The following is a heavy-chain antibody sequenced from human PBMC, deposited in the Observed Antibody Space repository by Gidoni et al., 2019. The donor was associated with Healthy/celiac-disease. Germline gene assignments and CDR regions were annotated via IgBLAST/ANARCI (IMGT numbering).Heavy chain of an antibody. CDR3: ARETYYDFWSGYYTGLGYYYYYGMDV. Sequence: QVQLVESGGGVVQPGRSLRLSCAASGFTFSSYGMHWVRPAPGKGLEWVAVIWYDGSNKYYADSVKGRFTISRDNSKNTLYLQMNSLRAEDTAVYYCARETYYDFWSGYYTGLGYYYYYGMDVWGQGTTVTVSS. CDR2: IWYDGSNK. CDR1: GFTFSSYG. J-gene: IGHJ6*02. D-gene: IGHD3-3*01. V-gene: IGHV3-33*01.